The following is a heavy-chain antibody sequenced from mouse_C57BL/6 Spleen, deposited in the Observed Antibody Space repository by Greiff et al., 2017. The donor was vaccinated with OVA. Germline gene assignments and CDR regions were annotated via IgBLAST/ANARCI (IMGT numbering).Heavy chain of an antibody. Sequence: VQLQQSGAELVKPGASVKISCKASGYAFSSYWMNWVKQRPGKGLEWIGQIYPGDGDTNYNGKFKGKATLTADKSSSTAYMQLSSLTSEDSAVYYCARWIYYGYDGYAMDYWGQGTSVTVSS. CDR1: GYAFSSYW. V-gene: IGHV1-80*01. CDR3: ARWIYYGYDGYAMDY. D-gene: IGHD2-2*01. CDR2: IYPGDGDT. J-gene: IGHJ4*01.